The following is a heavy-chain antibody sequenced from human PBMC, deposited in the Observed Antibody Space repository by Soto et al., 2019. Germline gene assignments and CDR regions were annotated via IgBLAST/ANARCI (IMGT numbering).Heavy chain of an antibody. CDR1: GFTFSSYA. CDR2: ISGSGGST. V-gene: IGHV3-23*01. D-gene: IGHD5-18*01. CDR3: AKDLGGYSYGRVY. Sequence: EVQLLESGGGLGQPGGSLRLSCAASGFTFSSYAMSWVRQAPGKGLEWVSAISGSGGSTYYADSVKGRFTISRDNSKNTLYLQMNSLRAEDTAVYYCAKDLGGYSYGRVYWGQGTLVTVSS. J-gene: IGHJ4*02.